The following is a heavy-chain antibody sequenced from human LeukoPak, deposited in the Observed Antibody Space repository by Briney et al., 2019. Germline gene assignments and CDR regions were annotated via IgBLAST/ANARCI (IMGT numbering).Heavy chain of an antibody. CDR3: AREGRGYSYGKYAFDI. Sequence: SETLSLTCAVYGGSFSSYYWSWIRQPPGKGLEWIGEINHSGSTNYNPSLKSRVTISVDTSKNQFSLKLSSVTAADTAVYYCAREGRGYSYGKYAFDIWGQGTMVTVSS. D-gene: IGHD5-18*01. CDR2: INHSGST. CDR1: GGSFSSYY. J-gene: IGHJ3*02. V-gene: IGHV4-34*01.